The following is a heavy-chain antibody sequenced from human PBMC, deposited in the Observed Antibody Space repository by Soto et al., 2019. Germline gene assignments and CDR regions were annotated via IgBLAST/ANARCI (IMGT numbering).Heavy chain of an antibody. J-gene: IGHJ6*02. D-gene: IGHD2-2*01. V-gene: IGHV1-3*01. Sequence: WASVKVSCKASGYTFSSYAMHWVRQAPGQRLEWMGWINAGSGSTSYSQKFQGRVTMTRDTSTSTVYMELSSLRSEDTAVYYCAREQFVVVPAAMGDYYYYGTDVWGQGTTVTVSS. CDR2: INAGSGST. CDR1: GYTFSSYA. CDR3: AREQFVVVPAAMGDYYYYGTDV.